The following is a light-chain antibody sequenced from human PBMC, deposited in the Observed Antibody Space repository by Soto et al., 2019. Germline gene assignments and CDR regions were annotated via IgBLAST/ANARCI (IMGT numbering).Light chain of an antibody. CDR2: GAT. CDR3: QQYGSSPYT. J-gene: IGKJ2*01. V-gene: IGKV3-20*01. CDR1: QSVSTNY. Sequence: EIVLTKSPGTLSLSPGERATLSCRASQSVSTNYLAWYQQKPGQSTRLLIYGATSRATGIPDRFSGSGSGTDFILTISRLEPEDFALYFCQQYGSSPYTFARGTKLDI.